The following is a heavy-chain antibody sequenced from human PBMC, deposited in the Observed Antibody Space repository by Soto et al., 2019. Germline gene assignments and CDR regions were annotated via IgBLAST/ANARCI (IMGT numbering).Heavy chain of an antibody. Sequence: ASVKVSCKASGYTFTSYDIDWVRQATGQGLEWMGWMNPNSGNTGYAQKFQGRVTMTRNTSISTAYMELSSLRSEDTAVYYCARGKRLDYDFWSGYYYYYYYYVDVWGKGTTVTVPS. J-gene: IGHJ6*03. CDR2: MNPNSGNT. CDR3: ARGKRLDYDFWSGYYYYYYYYVDV. V-gene: IGHV1-8*01. CDR1: GYTFTSYD. D-gene: IGHD3-3*01.